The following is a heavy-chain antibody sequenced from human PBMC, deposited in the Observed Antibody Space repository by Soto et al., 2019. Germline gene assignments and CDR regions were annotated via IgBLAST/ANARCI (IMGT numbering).Heavy chain of an antibody. CDR1: GFTFSSYV. V-gene: IGHV3-30*18. CDR3: AKDNDRSSAWYVVGGVY. J-gene: IGHJ4*02. D-gene: IGHD6-19*01. Sequence: GGSLRLSCAASGFTFSSYVMHWVRQAPGKGLEWVAVISSDGNNKYHIDSVKGRFTISRDNSKNTLYLQMNSLRTEDTAVYYCAKDNDRSSAWYVVGGVYCGQGTPVTVFS. CDR2: ISSDGNNK.